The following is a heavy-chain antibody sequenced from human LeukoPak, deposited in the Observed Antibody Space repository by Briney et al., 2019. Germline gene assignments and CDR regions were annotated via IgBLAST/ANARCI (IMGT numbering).Heavy chain of an antibody. V-gene: IGHV4-34*01. J-gene: IGHJ6*03. CDR1: GGSFSGYY. CDR3: AREGYDYVWGSYRYTGYMDV. CDR2: INHSGST. D-gene: IGHD3-16*02. Sequence: PSETLSLTCAVYGGSFSGYYWSWIRQPPGKGLEWIGEINHSGSTNYNPSLKSRVTISVDTSKNQFSLKLSSVTAADTAEYYCAREGYDYVWGSYRYTGYMDVWGKGTTVTVSS.